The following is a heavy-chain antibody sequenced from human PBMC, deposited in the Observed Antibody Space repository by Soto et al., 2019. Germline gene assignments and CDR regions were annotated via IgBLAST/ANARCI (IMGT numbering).Heavy chain of an antibody. CDR3: ARDLVGAAGAP. CDR1: GGSISSYY. D-gene: IGHD1-26*01. J-gene: IGHJ5*02. Sequence: PSEPLSLTCTVSGGSISSYYWSWIRQPPGKGLEWIGYIYYSGSTNYNPSLKSRVTISVDTSKNQFSLKLSSVTAADTAVYYCARDLVGAAGAPWGQGTLVTVSS. V-gene: IGHV4-59*01. CDR2: IYYSGST.